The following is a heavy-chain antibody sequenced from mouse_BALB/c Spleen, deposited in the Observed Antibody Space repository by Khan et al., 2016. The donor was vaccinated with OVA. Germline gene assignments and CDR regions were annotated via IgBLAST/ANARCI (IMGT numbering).Heavy chain of an antibody. CDR3: ARSYGSCAMDY. Sequence: MQLEESGPSLVKPSQTLSLTCSVTGDSITSGFWHWIRKFPGNKFEYMGYVTYSGNTSYNPSLKSRISITRDTSKSQYYLQLNSVTTEDTATYFCARSYGSCAMDYWGQGTSVTVSS. J-gene: IGHJ4*01. V-gene: IGHV3-8*02. CDR2: VTYSGNT. CDR1: GDSITSGF. D-gene: IGHD1-1*01.